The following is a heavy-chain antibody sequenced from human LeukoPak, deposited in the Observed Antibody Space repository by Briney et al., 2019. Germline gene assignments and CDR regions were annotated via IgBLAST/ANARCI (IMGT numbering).Heavy chain of an antibody. V-gene: IGHV3-13*01. CDR3: ARTKPWPNNDVFDM. D-gene: IGHD6-19*01. CDR1: GFTFSRYD. J-gene: IGHJ3*02. CDR2: SGTVGDT. Sequence: PGGSLRLSCAASGFTFSRYDMHWVRRITGKGLEWLSNSGTVGDTYYPDSVKGRFTTSRENAKNSVYLQMDSLRVGDTAVYYCARTKPWPNNDVFDMWGQGTLVIVSS.